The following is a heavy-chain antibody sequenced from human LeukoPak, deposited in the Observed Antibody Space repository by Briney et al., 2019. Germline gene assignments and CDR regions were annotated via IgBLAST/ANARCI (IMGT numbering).Heavy chain of an antibody. CDR2: VNYRGDG. V-gene: IGHV4-34*01. J-gene: IGHJ4*02. D-gene: IGHD1-26*01. CDR1: NASFGPYY. CDR3: ARAGGSYYRPFDY. Sequence: SETLSLTCDVYNASFGPYYWSWLRQSPGKGLEYIGEVNYRGDGNYNPSLNSRASISIDTSKKQFSLRLTSVTAADTAVYYCARAGGSYYRPFDYWGQGTLVTVSS.